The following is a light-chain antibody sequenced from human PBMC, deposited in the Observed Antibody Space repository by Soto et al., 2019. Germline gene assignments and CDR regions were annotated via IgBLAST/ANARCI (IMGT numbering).Light chain of an antibody. CDR2: EVT. CDR1: SSDVGAYDF. J-gene: IGLJ1*01. V-gene: IGLV2-8*01. Sequence: QSVLTQPASVSGSPGQSITISCTGTSSDVGAYDFVSWYQHHPGKAPKLMIYEVTKRPSGVPDRFSGSKSGNTASLTVSGLQAEDEADYYCTSHAGNYNFPYVFGTGTKVTVL. CDR3: TSHAGNYNFPYV.